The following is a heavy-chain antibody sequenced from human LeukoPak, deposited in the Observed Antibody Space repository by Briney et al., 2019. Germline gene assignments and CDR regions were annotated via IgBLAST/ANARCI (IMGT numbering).Heavy chain of an antibody. Sequence: PSETLSPTCAVYGGSFSGYYWSWIRQPPGKGLEWIGEINHSGSTNYNPSLKSRVTITVDTSKNQFSLKLSSVTAADTAVYYCARGVSWFGVFDYWGQGTLVTVSS. CDR2: INHSGST. J-gene: IGHJ4*02. CDR1: GGSFSGYY. CDR3: ARGVSWFGVFDY. D-gene: IGHD3-10*01. V-gene: IGHV4-34*01.